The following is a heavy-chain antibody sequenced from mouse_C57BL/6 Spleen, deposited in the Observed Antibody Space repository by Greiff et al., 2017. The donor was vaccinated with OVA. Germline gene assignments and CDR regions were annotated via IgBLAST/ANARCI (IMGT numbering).Heavy chain of an antibody. CDR3: ARLSTVVPFDY. V-gene: IGHV1-66*01. D-gene: IGHD1-1*01. Sequence: QVQLQQSGPELVKPGASVKISCKASGYSFTSYYIHWVKQRPGQGLEWIGWIYPGSGNTKYNEKFKGKATLTADTSSSTAYMQLSSLTSEDSAVYYCARLSTVVPFDYWGQGTTRTVSS. J-gene: IGHJ2*01. CDR1: GYSFTSYY. CDR2: IYPGSGNT.